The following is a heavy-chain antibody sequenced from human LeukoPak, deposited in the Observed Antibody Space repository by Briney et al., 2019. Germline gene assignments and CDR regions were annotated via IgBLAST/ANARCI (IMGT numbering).Heavy chain of an antibody. CDR2: IASSGRNT. D-gene: IGHD5-24*01. V-gene: IGHV3-23*01. CDR1: GFNFNDAA. CDR3: AKDIQLSA. Sequence: GGSLRLSCAASGFNFNDAAMTWVRQAPGKGLEWVSLIASSGRNTYYTDSVRGRFTISRDNSKKTLSLQMNSLRVEDTAIYYCAKDIQLSAWGLGSMVTVSS. J-gene: IGHJ3*01.